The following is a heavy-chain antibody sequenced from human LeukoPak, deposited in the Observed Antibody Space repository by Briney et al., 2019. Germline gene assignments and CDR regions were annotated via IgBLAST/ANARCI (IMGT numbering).Heavy chain of an antibody. CDR2: IYYSGST. CDR1: GGSISSSSYY. J-gene: IGHJ4*02. Sequence: SETLSLTCTVSGGSISSSSYYWGWVRQPPGKGLEWIGSIYYSGSTYYNPSLKSRVTISVDTSKNQFSLKLSSVTAADTAVYYCARGPGNYGESYYFDYWGQGTLVPVSS. D-gene: IGHD4-17*01. V-gene: IGHV4-39*07. CDR3: ARGPGNYGESYYFDY.